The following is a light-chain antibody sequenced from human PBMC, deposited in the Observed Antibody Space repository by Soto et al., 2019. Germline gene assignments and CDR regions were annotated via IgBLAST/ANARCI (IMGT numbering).Light chain of an antibody. Sequence: DIQMTQSPSSLSASVGDRVSITCRASQGITRDLAWYQPKPGKAPKRLIYAASSLQSGVPSRFSGSGSGTEFTLTISSLQPEDFATYYCLQNNSYPYTFGQGTRLEIK. J-gene: IGKJ2*01. CDR1: QGITRD. V-gene: IGKV1-17*01. CDR2: AAS. CDR3: LQNNSYPYT.